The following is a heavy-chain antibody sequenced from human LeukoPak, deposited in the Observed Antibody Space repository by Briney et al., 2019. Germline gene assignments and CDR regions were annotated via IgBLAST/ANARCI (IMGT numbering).Heavy chain of an antibody. D-gene: IGHD6-19*01. CDR2: ISAYNGNT. CDR3: AREGREQWLAPN. V-gene: IGHV1-18*01. Sequence: ASVKVSCKASGYTFTSYGISWVRQAPGQGLEWMGWISAYNGNTNYAQKFQGRVTITADKSTSTAYMELSSLRSEDTAVYYCAREGREQWLAPNWGQGTLVTVSS. J-gene: IGHJ4*02. CDR1: GYTFTSYG.